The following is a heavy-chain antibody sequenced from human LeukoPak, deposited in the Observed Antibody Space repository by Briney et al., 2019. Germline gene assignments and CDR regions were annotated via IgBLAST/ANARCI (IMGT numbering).Heavy chain of an antibody. J-gene: IGHJ4*02. CDR2: INHSGST. CDR1: GGSFSGYY. Sequence: PSETLSLTCAVYGGSFSGYYWSWIRQPPGKGLEWIGEINHSGSTNYNPSLKSRVTISVDTSKNQFSLKLSSVTAADTAVYYCARDREDSDSHGYYYLGTFDYWGQGTLVTVSS. D-gene: IGHD3-22*01. CDR3: ARDREDSDSHGYYYLGTFDY. V-gene: IGHV4-34*01.